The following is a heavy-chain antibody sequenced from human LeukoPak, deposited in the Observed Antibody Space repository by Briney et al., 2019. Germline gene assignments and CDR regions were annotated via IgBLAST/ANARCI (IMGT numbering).Heavy chain of an antibody. V-gene: IGHV3-48*03. D-gene: IGHD5-18*01. CDR1: GFTFSSYE. Sequence: PGGSLRLSCAASGFTFSSYEMNWVRQAPGKGREWVSYISSSGSTIYYADSVKGRFTISRDNAKNSLYLQMNSLRAEDTAVYYCARDREDSDTAMVYYYYYMDVWGKGTTVTISS. J-gene: IGHJ6*03. CDR2: ISSSGSTI. CDR3: ARDREDSDTAMVYYYYYMDV.